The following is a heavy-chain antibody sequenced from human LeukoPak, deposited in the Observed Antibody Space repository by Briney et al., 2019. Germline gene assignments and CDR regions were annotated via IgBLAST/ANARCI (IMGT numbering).Heavy chain of an antibody. CDR3: ARGAYPSAWFDP. CDR1: GGSISSYY. CDR2: IYYSGST. V-gene: IGHV4-59*01. Sequence: SETLSLTCTVSGGSISSYYWSWIRQPPGKGLEWIGYIYYSGSTNYNPSLKSRVTISVDTSKNQFSLKLSSVTAADTAVYYCARGAYPSAWFDPWGQGTLVTVSS. J-gene: IGHJ5*02.